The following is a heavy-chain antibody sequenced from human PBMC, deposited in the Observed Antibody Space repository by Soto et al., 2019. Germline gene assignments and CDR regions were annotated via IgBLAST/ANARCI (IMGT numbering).Heavy chain of an antibody. V-gene: IGHV1-8*01. CDR2: MNPNSGNT. CDR3: ARRKGVRGRFGYYYYCMDV. D-gene: IGHD3-10*02. CDR1: GYTFTSYD. J-gene: IGHJ6*03. Sequence: ASVKVSCKASGYTFTSYDINWVRQATGQGLEWMGWMNPNSGNTGYAQKFQGRVTMTRNTSISTAYMELSSLRSEDTAVYYCARRKGVRGRFGYYYYCMDVWGKGTTVTVSS.